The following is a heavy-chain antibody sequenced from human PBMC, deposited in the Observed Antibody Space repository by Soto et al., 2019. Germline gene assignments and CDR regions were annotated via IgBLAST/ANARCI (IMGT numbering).Heavy chain of an antibody. CDR3: ASVPRPLNLPQLVRWYYFGY. V-gene: IGHV1-69*13. CDR1: RGTFNSYA. Sequence: SVKVSCNASRGTFNSYAISWVRHAPGKGLEWLGGIIPIFGTANYAQKFQGRVTITADESTSTAYMELSSLRSEDTAVYYCASVPRPLNLPQLVRWYYFGYWGQGPLVTVSS. D-gene: IGHD6-13*01. J-gene: IGHJ4*02. CDR2: IIPIFGTA.